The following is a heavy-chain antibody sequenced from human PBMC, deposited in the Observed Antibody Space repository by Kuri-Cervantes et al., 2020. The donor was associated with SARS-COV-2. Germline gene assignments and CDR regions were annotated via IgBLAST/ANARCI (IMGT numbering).Heavy chain of an antibody. J-gene: IGHJ4*02. CDR3: AKVGAGYCSGGSCDSVVVD. Sequence: GESLKIPCAASGFTLSSYSMNWARQAPGKGLEWVANIKQDGSEKYYADSVKGRFTISRDNSKNTLYLPMNSLRAEDTAVYYCAKVGAGYCSGGSCDSVVVDWGQGTLVTVSS. D-gene: IGHD2-15*01. CDR1: GFTLSSYS. V-gene: IGHV3-7*01. CDR2: IKQDGSEK.